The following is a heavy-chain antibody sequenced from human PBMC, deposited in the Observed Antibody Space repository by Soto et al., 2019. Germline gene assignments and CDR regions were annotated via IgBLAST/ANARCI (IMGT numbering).Heavy chain of an antibody. V-gene: IGHV4-34*01. J-gene: IGHJ5*02. CDR2: VRYSGST. CDR3: ARGGTWPTRFDP. Sequence: YCSCIRQSPGKGLEWIGEVRYSGSTNYNPSLRSRVTVSVDMSRNQFSLKLTSMTAADTAVYYCARGGTWPTRFDPWGPGTLVTVSS. CDR1: Y.